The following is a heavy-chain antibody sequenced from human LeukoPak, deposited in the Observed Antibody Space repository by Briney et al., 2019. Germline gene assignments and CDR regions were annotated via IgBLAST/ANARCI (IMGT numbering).Heavy chain of an antibody. CDR3: AKYSGTYRDY. CDR2: ISSSSTYI. V-gene: IGHV3-21*01. J-gene: IGHJ4*02. CDR1: GFTFSSSN. D-gene: IGHD1-26*01. Sequence: GGSLRLSCAASGFTFSSSNMNWVRRAPGRGLEWVSSISSSSTYIFYADSVKGRFTISRDNAKNPLYLQMNSLRAEDTAVYYCAKYSGTYRDYWGQGTLVTVSS.